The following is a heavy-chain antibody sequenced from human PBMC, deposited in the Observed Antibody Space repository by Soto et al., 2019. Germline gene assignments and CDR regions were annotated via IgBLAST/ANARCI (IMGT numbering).Heavy chain of an antibody. CDR2: INSDGSST. V-gene: IGHV3-74*01. CDR1: GFTFSSYW. Sequence: GGSLRLSCAASGFTFSSYWMHWVRQAPGKGLVWVSRINSDGSSTSYADSMKGRFTISRDNSKNTLYLQMNSLRAEDTAVYYCAKPPFYYYDVGGYFQHWGQGTLVTV. J-gene: IGHJ1*01. D-gene: IGHD3-22*01. CDR3: AKPPFYYYDVGGYFQH.